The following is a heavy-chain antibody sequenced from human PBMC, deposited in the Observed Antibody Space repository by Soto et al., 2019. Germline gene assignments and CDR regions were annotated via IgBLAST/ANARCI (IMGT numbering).Heavy chain of an antibody. CDR2: IYSGETT. V-gene: IGHV3-53*01. CDR1: GVNVNSDY. D-gene: IGHD2-21*02. CDR3: TRDGRGLGRLSLFEY. J-gene: IGHJ4*02. Sequence: GGSLRLSCAASGVNVNSDYMNWVRQTPGKGLEWVASIYSGETTYYADSVRGRFTISSDKSKNTLYFQLSSLRIEDTAVYYCTRDGRGLGRLSLFEYWGQGVLVPVSS.